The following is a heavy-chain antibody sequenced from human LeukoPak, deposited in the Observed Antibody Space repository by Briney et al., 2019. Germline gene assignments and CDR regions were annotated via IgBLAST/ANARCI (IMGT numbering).Heavy chain of an antibody. CDR2: IRSKANSYAT. D-gene: IGHD3-22*01. CDR3: TSRPLNYYDSSGYYGIDY. CDR1: GFTLSGSA. Sequence: GGSLRLSCAASGFTLSGSAMHWVRQASGKGLEWVGRIRSKANSYATAYAASVKGRFTISRDDSKNTAYLQMNSLKTEDTAVYYCTSRPLNYYDSSGYYGIDYWGQGTLVTVSS. J-gene: IGHJ4*02. V-gene: IGHV3-73*01.